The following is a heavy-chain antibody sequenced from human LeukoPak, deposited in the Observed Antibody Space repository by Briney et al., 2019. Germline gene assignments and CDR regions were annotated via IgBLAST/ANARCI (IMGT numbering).Heavy chain of an antibody. Sequence: PGGSLRLSCAAAGFTFINAWMAWVRQAPGKGLEWVGRIKAKAHGGTIEYAAPVKGRFTISRDDSKNTLYLQMNSLKTEDTAVYYCTTDGVGVEGATYDNWGQGTLVSVSS. V-gene: IGHV3-15*01. D-gene: IGHD1-26*01. CDR1: GFTFINAW. CDR2: IKAKAHGGTI. CDR3: TTDGVGVEGATYDN. J-gene: IGHJ4*02.